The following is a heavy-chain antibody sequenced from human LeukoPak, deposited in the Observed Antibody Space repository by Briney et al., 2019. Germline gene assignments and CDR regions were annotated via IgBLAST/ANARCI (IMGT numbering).Heavy chain of an antibody. Sequence: SETLSLTRTVSGGSISSGGYYWSWIRQHPGKGLEWIGYIYYSGSTYYNPSLKSRVTISVDTSKNQFSLKLSSVTAADTAVYFCARGLAIVGYCSRPSCDQNGFDPWGQGPLVTVSS. CDR2: IYYSGST. CDR1: GGSISSGGYY. J-gene: IGHJ5*02. V-gene: IGHV4-31*03. CDR3: ARGLAIVGYCSRPSCDQNGFDP. D-gene: IGHD2-2*01.